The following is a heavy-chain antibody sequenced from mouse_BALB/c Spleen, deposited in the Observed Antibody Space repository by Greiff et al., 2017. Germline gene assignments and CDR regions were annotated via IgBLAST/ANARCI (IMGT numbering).Heavy chain of an antibody. V-gene: IGHV5-12-2*01. J-gene: IGHJ2*01. Sequence: EVQGVESGGGLVQPGGSLKLSCAASGFTFSSYTMSWVRQTPEKRLEWVAYISNGGGSTYYPDTVKGRFTISRDNAKNTLYLQMSSLKSEDTAMYYCARQTTVDLFDYWGQGTTLTVSS. CDR3: ARQTTVDLFDY. CDR1: GFTFSSYT. D-gene: IGHD1-1*01. CDR2: ISNGGGST.